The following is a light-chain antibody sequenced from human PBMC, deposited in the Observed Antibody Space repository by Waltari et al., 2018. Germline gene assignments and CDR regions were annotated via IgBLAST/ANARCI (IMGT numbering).Light chain of an antibody. V-gene: IGKV1-33*01. CDR2: KTA. J-gene: IGKJ2*01. CDR1: QDIGGY. Sequence: IQLTQSPSSLAASVGDRVTLTCRASQDIGGYLNWYQQQQGKDPQLLIYKTATLKTAVPSRFSGGASSTNYTLTITNLQPEDIATYYCQYYDNLPMFTFGPGTKVEIK. CDR3: QYYDNLPMFT.